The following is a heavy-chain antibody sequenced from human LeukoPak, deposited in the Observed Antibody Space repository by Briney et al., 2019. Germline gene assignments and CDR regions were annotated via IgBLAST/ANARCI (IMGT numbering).Heavy chain of an antibody. CDR3: ARDRGTHFDY. CDR1: GFTFSSYA. V-gene: IGHV3-30-3*01. CDR2: ISYDGSNK. J-gene: IGHJ4*02. Sequence: QPGRSLRLSCAASGFTFSSYAMHWVRQAPGKGLEWVAVISYDGSNKYYADSVKGRFTISRDNSKNTLYLQMNSLRAEDTAVYYCARDRGTHFDYWGQGTLVTVSS.